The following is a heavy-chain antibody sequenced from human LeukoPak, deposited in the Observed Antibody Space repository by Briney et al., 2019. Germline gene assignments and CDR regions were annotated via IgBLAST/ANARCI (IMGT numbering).Heavy chain of an antibody. J-gene: IGHJ5*02. CDR3: ARGPWIQLNNWFDP. CDR2: IIPIFGTA. CDR1: GYTFTSYY. Sequence: SVKVSCKASGYTFTSYYMHWVRQAPGQGLEWMGGIIPIFGTANYAQKFQGRVTITADESTSTAYMELSSLRSEDTAVYYCARGPWIQLNNWFDPWGQGTLVTVSS. V-gene: IGHV1-69*13. D-gene: IGHD5-18*01.